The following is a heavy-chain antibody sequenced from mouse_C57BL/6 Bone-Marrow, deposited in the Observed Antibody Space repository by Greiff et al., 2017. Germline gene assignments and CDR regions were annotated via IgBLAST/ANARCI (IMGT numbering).Heavy chain of an antibody. Sequence: QVQLQQSGAELVRPGASVTLSCKASGYTFTDYEMHWVKQTPVHGLEWIGAIDPETGGTAYNQKFKGKAILTADKSSSTAYMALRSLTSEDSAVYYCTRLGYYYGSSPYFDVWGTGTTVTVSS. CDR3: TRLGYYYGSSPYFDV. D-gene: IGHD1-1*01. CDR2: IDPETGGT. V-gene: IGHV1-15*01. J-gene: IGHJ1*03. CDR1: GYTFTDYE.